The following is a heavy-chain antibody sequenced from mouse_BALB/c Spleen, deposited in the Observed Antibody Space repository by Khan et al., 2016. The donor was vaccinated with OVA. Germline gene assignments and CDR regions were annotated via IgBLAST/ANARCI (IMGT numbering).Heavy chain of an antibody. V-gene: IGHV2-6-4*01. Sequence: QVQLKQSGPGLVAPSQSLSITCTVSGFSLSRYNIHWVRQPPGKGLEWLGMIWGGGVTDYNSTLKSRLSISKDNSKRQVFLKMNSLQADDTAMYYCARAYYRYDGYYAMDYWGQGTSVTASS. CDR1: GFSLSRYN. J-gene: IGHJ4*01. CDR2: IWGGGVT. D-gene: IGHD2-14*01. CDR3: ARAYYRYDGYYAMDY.